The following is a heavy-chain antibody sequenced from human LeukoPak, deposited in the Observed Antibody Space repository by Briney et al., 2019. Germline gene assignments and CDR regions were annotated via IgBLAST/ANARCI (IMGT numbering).Heavy chain of an antibody. CDR2: LDPSGST. J-gene: IGHJ4*02. CDR3: ARGGESYSDY. Sequence: SETLSLTCTVSGGSNSGYYWTWIRQPVAKGLEWIGRLDPSGSTNYNPSLNSLVTMSVDSSKNQFSLKLTSVTAADTAVYYCARGGESYSDYWGQGTLVTVSS. CDR1: GGSNSGYY. D-gene: IGHD2-21*01. V-gene: IGHV4-4*07.